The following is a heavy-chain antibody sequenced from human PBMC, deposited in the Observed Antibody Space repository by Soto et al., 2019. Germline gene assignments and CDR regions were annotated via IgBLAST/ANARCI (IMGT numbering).Heavy chain of an antibody. V-gene: IGHV1-2*04. D-gene: IGHD3-16*02. J-gene: IGHJ3*02. CDR1: GYTFTGYY. CDR2: INPNSGGT. Sequence: QVQLVQSGAEVKKPGASVKVSCKASGYTFTGYYMHWVRRAPGQGLEWMGWINPNSGGTNYAQKFQGWVTMTRETSISTAYMELSRLRSDDTAVYYCARDRGNYDYVWGSYRTSPGYAFDIWGQGTMVTVSS. CDR3: ARDRGNYDYVWGSYRTSPGYAFDI.